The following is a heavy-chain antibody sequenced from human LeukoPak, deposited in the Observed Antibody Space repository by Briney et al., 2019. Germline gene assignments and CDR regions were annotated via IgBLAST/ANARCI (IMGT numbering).Heavy chain of an antibody. CDR3: AVAVAGLSYFQH. D-gene: IGHD6-19*01. CDR2: ISSSSSTI. Sequence: GGSLRLSCAASGFTFSSYSMNWVRQAPGKGLEWVSYISSSSSTIYYADSVKGRFTISRDNAKNSLYLQMNSLRDEDTAVYYCAVAVAGLSYFQHCGKGAMVAGSS. J-gene: IGHJ1*01. V-gene: IGHV3-48*02. CDR1: GFTFSSYS.